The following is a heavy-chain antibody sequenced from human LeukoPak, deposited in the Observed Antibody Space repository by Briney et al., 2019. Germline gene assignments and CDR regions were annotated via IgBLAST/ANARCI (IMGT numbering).Heavy chain of an antibody. CDR1: GYTFTSYG. CDR3: ARHYYDFWSGYYSFYYYYGMDV. CDR2: ISAYNGNT. Sequence: GASVKVSCKASGYTFTSYGISWVRQAPGQGLEWMGWISAYNGNTGYAQKFQGRVTMTRNTSISTAYMELSSLRSEDTAVYYCARHYYDFWSGYYSFYYYYGMDVWGQGTTVTVSS. D-gene: IGHD3-3*01. V-gene: IGHV1-8*02. J-gene: IGHJ6*02.